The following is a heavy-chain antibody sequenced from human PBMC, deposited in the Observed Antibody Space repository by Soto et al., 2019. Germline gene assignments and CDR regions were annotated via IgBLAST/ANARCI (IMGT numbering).Heavy chain of an antibody. J-gene: IGHJ4*02. CDR1: GYNFTNYW. Sequence: GESLKISCKASGYNFTNYWIGWVRQVPGKGLEWMGIIYPGDSDTRNNPSFQGQVTISADKSINTAYLQWSSLKASDTALYYCAKFRAAVGDYWGQGTLVTVSS. CDR2: IYPGDSDT. CDR3: AKFRAAVGDY. V-gene: IGHV5-51*01. D-gene: IGHD6-13*01.